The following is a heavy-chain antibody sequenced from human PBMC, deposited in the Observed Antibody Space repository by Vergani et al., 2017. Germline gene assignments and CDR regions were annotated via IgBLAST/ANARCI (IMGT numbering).Heavy chain of an antibody. CDR2: IHHSGSL. Sequence: QVQLQESGQGLVQASETLSLTCDVSGFSISSRDYWGWIRQPPGKGLEWIGSIHHSGSLYYNLSLKSRVNISLDTSKNQVTLKLSSVTAADTAVYYCARSMFLLYPHYGMDVWGQGTTVTVSS. D-gene: IGHD2/OR15-2a*01. J-gene: IGHJ6*02. CDR1: GFSISSRDY. CDR3: ARSMFLLYPHYGMDV. V-gene: IGHV4-38-2*01.